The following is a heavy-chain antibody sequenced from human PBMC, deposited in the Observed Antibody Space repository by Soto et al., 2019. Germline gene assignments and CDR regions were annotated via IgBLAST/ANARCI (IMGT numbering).Heavy chain of an antibody. CDR3: ARAPSYGVQWVSYFDY. V-gene: IGHV4-30-4*01. CDR1: GGSISSGDYY. Sequence: PSETLSLTCTVSGGSISSGDYYWSWIRQPPGKGLEWIGYIYYSGSTYYNPSLKSRVTISVDTSKNQFSLKLSSVTAADTAVYYCARAPSYGVQWVSYFDYWGQGTLVTVSS. D-gene: IGHD5-18*01. J-gene: IGHJ4*02. CDR2: IYYSGST.